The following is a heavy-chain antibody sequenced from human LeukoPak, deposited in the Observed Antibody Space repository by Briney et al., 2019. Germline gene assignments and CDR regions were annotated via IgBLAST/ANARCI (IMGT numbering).Heavy chain of an antibody. V-gene: IGHV3-30*02. CDR2: IRYDGSNK. J-gene: IGHJ4*02. Sequence: GSLRLSCAASGFTFSSYGMHWVRQAPGKGLEWVAFIRYDGSNKYYADSVKGRFTISRDNSKNTLYLQMNSLRAEDTAVYYCAKDQKVYYGSGRHFDYWGQGTLVTDSS. D-gene: IGHD3-10*01. CDR1: GFTFSSYG. CDR3: AKDQKVYYGSGRHFDY.